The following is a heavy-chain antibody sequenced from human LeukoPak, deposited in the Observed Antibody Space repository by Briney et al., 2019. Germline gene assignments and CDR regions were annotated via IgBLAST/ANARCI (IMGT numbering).Heavy chain of an antibody. CDR1: GFTFSAYW. D-gene: IGHD2-2*01. CDR3: ARDRGYCSSTSCYAVRGYYGMDV. J-gene: IGHJ6*02. CDR2: MNGDGSRT. Sequence: GGSLRLSCAASGFTFSAYWMHWVRQVPGKGLLWISRMNGDGSRTSHADSVEGRFTISRDNAKNSLYLQMNSLRAEDTAVYYCARDRGYCSSTSCYAVRGYYGMDVWGQGTTVTVSS. V-gene: IGHV3-74*01.